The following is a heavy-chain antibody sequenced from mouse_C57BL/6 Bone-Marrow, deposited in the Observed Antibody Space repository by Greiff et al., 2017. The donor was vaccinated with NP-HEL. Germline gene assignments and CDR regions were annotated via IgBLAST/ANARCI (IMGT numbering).Heavy chain of an antibody. J-gene: IGHJ2*01. Sequence: EVQLKESGAELVRPGASVKLSCTASGFNIKDDYMHWVKQRPEQGLEWIGWIDPENGDTEYASKFQGKATITADTSSNTAYLQLSSLTSEDTAVYYCTYYSNYDYWGQGTTLTVSS. CDR2: IDPENGDT. V-gene: IGHV14-4*01. D-gene: IGHD2-5*01. CDR3: TYYSNYDY. CDR1: GFNIKDDY.